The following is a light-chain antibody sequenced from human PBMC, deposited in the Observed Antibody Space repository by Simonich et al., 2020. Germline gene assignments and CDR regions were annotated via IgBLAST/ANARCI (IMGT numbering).Light chain of an antibody. CDR3: SSYTSSSTNWV. V-gene: IGLV2-14*03. CDR1: SSDVGGYHY. CDR2: DVS. J-gene: IGLJ3*02. Sequence: QSALTQPASVSGSPGQSIPISCTGTSSDVGGYHYVSWYQHHPGKAPKLMIYDVSKRPSGVSNRFSGSKSGNTASLTISGLQAEDEADYYCSSYTSSSTNWVFGGGTKLTVL.